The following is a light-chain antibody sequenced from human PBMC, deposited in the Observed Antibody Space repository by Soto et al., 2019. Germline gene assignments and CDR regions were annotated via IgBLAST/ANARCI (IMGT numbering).Light chain of an antibody. CDR2: KAS. CDR1: QSISSW. Sequence: DIQMTQSPSTLSASAGDRVTITCRASQSISSWLAWYQQKPGKAPKPLIYKASSLESGVPSRFSGSGSGTEFTLTISSLQPDDFATYYCQQYNSDHSFGQGNKLEIK. J-gene: IGKJ2*01. CDR3: QQYNSDHS. V-gene: IGKV1-5*03.